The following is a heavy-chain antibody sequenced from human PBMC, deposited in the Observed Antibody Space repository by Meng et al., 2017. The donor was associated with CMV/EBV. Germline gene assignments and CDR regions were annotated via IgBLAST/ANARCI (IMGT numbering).Heavy chain of an antibody. CDR2: IIPIVGTA. CDR1: GGTFSSYA. Sequence: QVQLVESGAEVKKPGASVTVTCKASGGTFSSYAISWVRQAPGQGLEWMGGIIPIVGTANYAQKYQGRVTIAADESTSTAYMVRCSLGAEDTAVYYWARQLRWGELSPFDYWGQGTLVTVSS. D-gene: IGHD3-16*02. V-gene: IGHV1-69*12. J-gene: IGHJ4*02. CDR3: ARQLRWGELSPFDY.